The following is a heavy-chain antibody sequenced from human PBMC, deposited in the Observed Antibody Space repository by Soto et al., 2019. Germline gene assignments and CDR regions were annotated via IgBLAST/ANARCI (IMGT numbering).Heavy chain of an antibody. CDR1: GLGFNRYA. CDR2: IIPIFGTA. J-gene: IGHJ6*02. V-gene: IGHV1-69*01. D-gene: IGHD4-17*01. Sequence: SVQGHCPGAGLGFNRYAIGWRRLTKGQGLEWRGGIIPIFGTANDAQKFQGRVTINADESTSTAYMELSSLRSEDTAVYYCARTNTVTFYYYYGMDVWGHGTTVT. CDR3: ARTNTVTFYYYYGMDV.